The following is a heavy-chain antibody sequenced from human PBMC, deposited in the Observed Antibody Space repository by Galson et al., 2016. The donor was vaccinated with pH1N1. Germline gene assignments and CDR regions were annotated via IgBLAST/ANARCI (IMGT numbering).Heavy chain of an antibody. CDR3: GRDGLTMITFGVPGNYFDY. Sequence: SVKVSCKASGYTFTSYAIHWVRQAPGQRLEWMGWINTGSGYTKYSQKFHDRITITKDTSASTVYLELSSLRSEDTAVYYCGRDGLTMITFGVPGNYFDYWGQETLVTVSS. CDR2: INTGSGYT. V-gene: IGHV1-3*04. CDR1: GYTFTSYA. J-gene: IGHJ4*02. D-gene: IGHD3-16*01.